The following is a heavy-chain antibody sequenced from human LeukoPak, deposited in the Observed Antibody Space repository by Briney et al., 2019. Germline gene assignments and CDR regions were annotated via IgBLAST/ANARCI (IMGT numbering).Heavy chain of an antibody. D-gene: IGHD5-24*01. J-gene: IGHJ4*02. V-gene: IGHV5-51*01. CDR2: IYPGDSDT. Sequence: GESLQISYKGSGYSFTSYWIGWVRPMPGKGLEWMGIIYPGDSDTRYSPSFQGQVTISADKSIITAYLQWSSLKASDTAMYYCARLRRDGYNAPDYWGQGTLVTVSS. CDR3: ARLRRDGYNAPDY. CDR1: GYSFTSYW.